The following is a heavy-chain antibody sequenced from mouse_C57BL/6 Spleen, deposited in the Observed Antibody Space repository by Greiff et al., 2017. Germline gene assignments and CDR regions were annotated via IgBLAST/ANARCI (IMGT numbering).Heavy chain of an antibody. V-gene: IGHV2-9-1*01. J-gene: IGHJ4*01. D-gene: IGHD1-1*01. Sequence: QVQLQQSGPGLVAPSQSLSITCTVSGFSLTSYAISWVRQPPGKGLEWLGVIWTGGGTNYNSALKSRLSISKDNSKSQVFLKMNSLQTDDRARYYGARNGPTVVHYYAMDYWGQGISVTVDS. CDR3: ARNGPTVVHYYAMDY. CDR2: IWTGGGT. CDR1: GFSLTSYA.